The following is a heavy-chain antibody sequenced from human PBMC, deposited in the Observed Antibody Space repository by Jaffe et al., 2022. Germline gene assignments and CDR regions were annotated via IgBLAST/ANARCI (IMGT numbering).Heavy chain of an antibody. CDR2: SRNKGNGYTT. CDR3: TRAPRGSHYDY. CDR1: GFTFSDYY. Sequence: EVQLVESGGGLVQPGGSLRLTCAASGFTFSDYYMDWVRQAPGKGLEWVGRSRNKGNGYTTEYAASVKGRFTISRDDSKKSLYLQMNSLKTEDTAMYYCTRAPRGSHYDYWGQGTLLTVSS. D-gene: IGHD3-10*01. V-gene: IGHV3-72*01. J-gene: IGHJ4*02.